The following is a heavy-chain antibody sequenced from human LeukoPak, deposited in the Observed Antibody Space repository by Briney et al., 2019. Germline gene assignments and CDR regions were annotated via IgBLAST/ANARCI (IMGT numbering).Heavy chain of an antibody. CDR1: GGSFSGYY. D-gene: IGHD6-13*01. CDR2: INHSGST. Sequence: SETLSLTCAVYGGSFSGYYWSWIRQPPGKGLEWIGEINHSGSTNYNPSLKSRVTISVDTSKNQFSLKLSSVTAAGTAVYYCARVKGSSSWRNHEPKYYFDYWGQGTLVTVSS. V-gene: IGHV4-34*01. CDR3: ARVKGSSSWRNHEPKYYFDY. J-gene: IGHJ4*02.